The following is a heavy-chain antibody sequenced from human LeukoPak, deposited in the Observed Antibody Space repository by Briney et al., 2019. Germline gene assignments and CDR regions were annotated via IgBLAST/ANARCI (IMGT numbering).Heavy chain of an antibody. CDR1: GYSFTSYW. D-gene: IGHD3-10*01. CDR3: AGIPPGLPHYNWFDP. J-gene: IGHJ5*02. Sequence: GESLKISCKGSGYSFTSYWIGWVRQMPGKGLEWMGIIYPGDSDTRYSPSFQGQVTISADKSISTAYLPWSSLKASDTAMYYCAGIPPGLPHYNWFDPWGQGTLVTVSS. CDR2: IYPGDSDT. V-gene: IGHV5-51*01.